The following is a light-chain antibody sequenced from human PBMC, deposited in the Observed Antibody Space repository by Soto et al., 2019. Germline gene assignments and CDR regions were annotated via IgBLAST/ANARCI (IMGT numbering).Light chain of an antibody. V-gene: IGKV3-15*01. CDR3: QQYNSWPIT. J-gene: IGKJ5*01. CDR1: QSVSSN. Sequence: DIVMTQSPATLSVSPGERATLSCRASQSVSSNLAWYQQKPVQAPRLLIYGASTRATGIPARFSGSGSGTEFTLTISGLQSEDFAVYYCQQYNSWPITFCQGTRLEIK. CDR2: GAS.